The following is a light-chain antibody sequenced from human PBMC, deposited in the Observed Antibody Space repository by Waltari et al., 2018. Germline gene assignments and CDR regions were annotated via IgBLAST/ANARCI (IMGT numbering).Light chain of an antibody. V-gene: IGKV1-5*03. Sequence: DIQMTQSPSTLSASVGERVTITCRASQNIYTWLAWYQQKPGKAPKVLISKASSLNSGVPSRFSGSGSGTEFTLTISSLQPDDFATYFCQECNGYSRTFGQGTKVESK. CDR2: KAS. CDR1: QNIYTW. J-gene: IGKJ1*01. CDR3: QECNGYSRT.